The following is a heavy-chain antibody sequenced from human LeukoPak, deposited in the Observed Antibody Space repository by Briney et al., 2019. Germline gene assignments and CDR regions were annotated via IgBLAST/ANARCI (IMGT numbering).Heavy chain of an antibody. V-gene: IGHV4-39*07. CDR3: ARNPEGGYSNWFDP. D-gene: IGHD2-15*01. Sequence: PSETLSLTCTVSGGSITTSSYYWGWIRQPPGKGLEWIGIIYYSGSTYYNPSLKGRVTISVDTSKNQFSLKLSSVTAADTAVYYCARNPEGGYSNWFDPWGQGTLVTVSS. CDR2: IYYSGST. CDR1: GGSITTSSYY. J-gene: IGHJ5*02.